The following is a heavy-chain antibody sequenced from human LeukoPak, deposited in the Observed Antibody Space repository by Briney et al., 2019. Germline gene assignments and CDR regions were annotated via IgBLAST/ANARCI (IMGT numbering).Heavy chain of an antibody. Sequence: RAGGSLRLSCAASGFTYDDYGMSWVRQAPGKGLEWVSGINWNGGSTGYADSVKGRFTISRDNAKNSLYLQMNSLRAEDTALYYCARDDGRTTIFGVVIVSGAFDIWGQGTMVTVSS. D-gene: IGHD3-3*01. CDR3: ARDDGRTTIFGVVIVSGAFDI. J-gene: IGHJ3*02. CDR2: INWNGGST. CDR1: GFTYDDYG. V-gene: IGHV3-20*04.